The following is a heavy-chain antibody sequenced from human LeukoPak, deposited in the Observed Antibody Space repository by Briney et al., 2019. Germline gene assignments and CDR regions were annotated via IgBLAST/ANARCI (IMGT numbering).Heavy chain of an antibody. Sequence: ASVNVSCKASVYTFTSCDINWVRQATGPRREWMGGMNPNSVNTGYGQSLQGRLTMTRDIPIGTAYMDLSNLTSEDKAIYYCTRGSRRRRHNWRQGPLVPVSA. V-gene: IGHV1-8*01. D-gene: IGHD6-6*01. J-gene: IGHJ4*02. CDR2: MNPNSVNT. CDR1: VYTFTSCD. CDR3: TRGSRRRRHN.